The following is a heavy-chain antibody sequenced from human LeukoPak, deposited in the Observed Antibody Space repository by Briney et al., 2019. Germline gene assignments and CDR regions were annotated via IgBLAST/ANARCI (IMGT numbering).Heavy chain of an antibody. Sequence: GGSLRLSCAASGFTVSSNYMSWVRQAPGKGLEWVSVIYGGGSTYYADSVKGRFTISRDNSKNTLYLQMNSLRAEDTAVYYCASQKVVVVPAAMKEFDPWGQGTLVTVSS. J-gene: IGHJ5*02. CDR3: ASQKVVVVPAAMKEFDP. CDR1: GFTVSSNY. V-gene: IGHV3-66*04. D-gene: IGHD2-2*01. CDR2: IYGGGST.